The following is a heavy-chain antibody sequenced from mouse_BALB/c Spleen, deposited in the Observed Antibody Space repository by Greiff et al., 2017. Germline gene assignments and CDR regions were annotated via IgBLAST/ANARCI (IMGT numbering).Heavy chain of an antibody. J-gene: IGHJ3*01. CDR3: ARVYGYDRSWFAY. CDR1: GFAFSSYD. CDR2: ISSGGGST. D-gene: IGHD2-2*01. V-gene: IGHV5-12-1*01. Sequence: EVQLVESGGGLVKPGGSLKLSCAASGFAFSSYDMSWVRQTPEKRLEWVAYISSGGGSTYYPDTVKGRFTISRDNAKNTLYLQMSSLKSEDTAMYYCARVYGYDRSWFAYWGQGTLVTVSA.